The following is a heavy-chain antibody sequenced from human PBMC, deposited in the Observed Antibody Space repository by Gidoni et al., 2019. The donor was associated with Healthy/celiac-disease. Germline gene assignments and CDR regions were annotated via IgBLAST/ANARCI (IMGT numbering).Heavy chain of an antibody. CDR3: AKFSGAVGYFDY. V-gene: IGHV3-23*01. CDR2: ISGRGGST. J-gene: IGHJ4*02. D-gene: IGHD1-26*01. CDR1: GLPFSRYA. Sequence: EVQLLESGGGLVQPGGSLRLSCAASGLPFSRYAMSLVRQAPGKGLVWVSAISGRGGSTYYADAVKGRFTISRDNSKNTLYLQMNSLRAEDTAVYYCAKFSGAVGYFDYWGQGTLVTVSS.